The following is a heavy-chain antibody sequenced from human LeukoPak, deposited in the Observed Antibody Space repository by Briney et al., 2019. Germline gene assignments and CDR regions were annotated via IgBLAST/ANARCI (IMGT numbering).Heavy chain of an antibody. CDR1: GFTFSSYA. V-gene: IGHV3-30-3*01. CDR2: ISYDGSNK. J-gene: IGHJ2*01. Sequence: GGSLRLSCAASGFTFSSYAMHWVRQAPGKGLEWVAVISYDGSNKYYADSVKGRFTISRDNSKNTLCLQMNSLRAEDTAVYYCARATYYDFWSGYYWRWYFDLWGRGTLVTVSS. D-gene: IGHD3-3*01. CDR3: ARATYYDFWSGYYWRWYFDL.